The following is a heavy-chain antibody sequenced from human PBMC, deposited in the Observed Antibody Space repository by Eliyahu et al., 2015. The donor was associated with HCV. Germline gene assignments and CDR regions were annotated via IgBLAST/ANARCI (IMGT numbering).Heavy chain of an antibody. D-gene: IGHD3-22*01. J-gene: IGHJ4*02. CDR2: IYYSGST. CDR3: ARQTYGSYYYDSSGYTPGDY. Sequence: QLQLQESGPGLVKPSETLSLTCTVSGGSISSSSYYWGWIRQPPGKGLEWIGSIYYSGSTYYNPSLKSRVTISVDTSKNQFSLKLSSVTAADTAVYYCARQTYGSYYYDSSGYTPGDYWGQGTLVTVSS. V-gene: IGHV4-39*01. CDR1: GGSISSSSYY.